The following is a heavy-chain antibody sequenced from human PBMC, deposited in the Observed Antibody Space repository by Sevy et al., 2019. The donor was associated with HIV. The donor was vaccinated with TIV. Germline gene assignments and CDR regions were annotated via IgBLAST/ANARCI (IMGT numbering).Heavy chain of an antibody. CDR1: GGSLSNYG. CDR3: ASVRPCGGDCYFFDS. D-gene: IGHD2-21*01. Sequence: ASVKVSCKASGGSLSNYGMNWVRQAPGQGLEWTGGIIPRVGLTNYAQKFQDRVTITADESTSTVYIEVRRLTSEDTGVYDCASVRPCGGDCYFFDSWGQGTLVTVSS. J-gene: IGHJ4*02. CDR2: IIPRVGLT. V-gene: IGHV1-69*10.